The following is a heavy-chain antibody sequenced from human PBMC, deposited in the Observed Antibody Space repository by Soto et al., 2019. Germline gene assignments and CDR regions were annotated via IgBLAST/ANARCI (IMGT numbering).Heavy chain of an antibody. D-gene: IGHD3-22*01. Sequence: SEILSLTCTVSGGSISSYYWSWIRQPPGKGLEWIGYIYYSGSTNYNPSLESRVTISVDTSKNQFSLKLSSVTAADTAVYYCARHYYDSSGYSLFDYWGQGTLVTVSS. CDR2: IYYSGST. V-gene: IGHV4-59*08. CDR3: ARHYYDSSGYSLFDY. J-gene: IGHJ4*02. CDR1: GGSISSYY.